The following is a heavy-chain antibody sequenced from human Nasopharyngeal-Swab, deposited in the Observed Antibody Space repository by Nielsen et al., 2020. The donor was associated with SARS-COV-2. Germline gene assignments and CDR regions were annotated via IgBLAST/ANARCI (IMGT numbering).Heavy chain of an antibody. Sequence: GESLKISCAASGFTFSDYYMSWIRQAPGKGLEWVSYISSSSSYTNYADSVKGRFTISRDNAKNSLYLQMNSLRAEDTAVYYCARDLGGGHCTTINCLGSWGQGTLVTVSS. CDR3: ARDLGGGHCTTINCLGS. CDR2: ISSSSSYT. J-gene: IGHJ1*01. CDR1: GFTFSDYY. V-gene: IGHV3-11*06. D-gene: IGHD2-8*01.